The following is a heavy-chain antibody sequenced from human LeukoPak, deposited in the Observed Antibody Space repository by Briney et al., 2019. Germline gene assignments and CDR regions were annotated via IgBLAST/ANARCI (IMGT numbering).Heavy chain of an antibody. CDR2: IIPIFGTA. J-gene: IGHJ4*02. V-gene: IGHV1-69*05. Sequence: SVTVSCTASGGTFSSYAISWVRQAPGQGLEWMGRIIPIFGTANYAQKFQGRVTITTDESTTTAYMELRSLRSEDTAVYYGARARAGEKYYDFCSGYDFDYWGQGTLVTVSS. D-gene: IGHD3-3*01. CDR1: GGTFSSYA. CDR3: ARARAGEKYYDFCSGYDFDY.